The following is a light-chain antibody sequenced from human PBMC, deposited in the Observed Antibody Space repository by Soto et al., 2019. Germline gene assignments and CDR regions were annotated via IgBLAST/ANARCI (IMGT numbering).Light chain of an antibody. Sequence: DIVMTQSPLSLPVTPGEPASISCRSSQSLLHSNGYNYLDWYLQKPGQSPQLLIYLGSNRASGVPDRFSGSGSCTDFTLKISRVEAEDVGVYYCMQALQTLWTFGQGTKVEIK. CDR2: LGS. V-gene: IGKV2-28*01. J-gene: IGKJ1*01. CDR3: MQALQTLWT. CDR1: QSLLHSNGYNY.